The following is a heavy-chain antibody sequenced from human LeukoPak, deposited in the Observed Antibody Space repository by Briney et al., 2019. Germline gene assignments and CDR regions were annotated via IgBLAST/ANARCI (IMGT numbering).Heavy chain of an antibody. V-gene: IGHV4-31*03. CDR2: IYYSGST. CDR3: ARGRPNLYCSSTSCYHYYYYGMDV. D-gene: IGHD2-2*01. J-gene: IGHJ6*02. CDR1: GGSISSGGYY. Sequence: SQTLSLTCTVSGGSISSGGYYWSWIRQHPGKGLEWIGYIYYSGSTYYNPSLKSRVTISVDTSKNQFSLKLSSVTAADTAVYYCARGRPNLYCSSTSCYHYYYYGMDVWGQGTTVTVSS.